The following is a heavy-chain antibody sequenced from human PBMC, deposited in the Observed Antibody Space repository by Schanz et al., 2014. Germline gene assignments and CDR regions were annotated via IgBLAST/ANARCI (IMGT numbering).Heavy chain of an antibody. Sequence: EVQLVESGGGLVQPGGSLRLSCTASGFTFSGFWMTWVRQAPGKGLEWVANIKKDGSEKYYVDSVKGRFTISRDNAKNSLFLQMNSLRPEDTAVYYCAKSDAFDIWGQGTLVTVSS. V-gene: IGHV3-7*01. CDR1: GFTFSGFW. J-gene: IGHJ3*02. CDR2: IKKDGSEK. CDR3: AKSDAFDI.